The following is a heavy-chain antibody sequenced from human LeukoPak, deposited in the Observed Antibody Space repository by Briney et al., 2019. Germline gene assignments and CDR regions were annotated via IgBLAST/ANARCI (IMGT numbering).Heavy chain of an antibody. CDR3: ARDRPSYCGGDCSKTFDY. D-gene: IGHD2-21*02. CDR2: IYSGGST. J-gene: IGHJ4*02. Sequence: PGGSLRLSCAASGFTVSSNYMSWVRQAPGKGLEWVSVIYSGGSTYYADSVKGRFTISRDNSKNTLYLQMNSLRAEDTAVYYCARDRPSYCGGDCSKTFDYWGQGTLVTVSS. CDR1: GFTVSSNY. V-gene: IGHV3-66*01.